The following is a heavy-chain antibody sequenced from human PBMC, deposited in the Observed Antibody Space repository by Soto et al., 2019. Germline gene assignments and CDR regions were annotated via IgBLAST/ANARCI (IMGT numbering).Heavy chain of an antibody. CDR3: ARQGNISNSRNWLDP. CDR2: IFPHDSDT. Sequence: GESLKISCRASGFDFTDYWIARVRQVPGKGLEWMGIIFPHDSDTRYNPSFQGQVSISADKSVSIAYLQWSSLQASDNGIYYCARQGNISNSRNWLDPWGQGTLVTVSS. CDR1: GFDFTDYW. D-gene: IGHD1-26*01. V-gene: IGHV5-51*01. J-gene: IGHJ5*02.